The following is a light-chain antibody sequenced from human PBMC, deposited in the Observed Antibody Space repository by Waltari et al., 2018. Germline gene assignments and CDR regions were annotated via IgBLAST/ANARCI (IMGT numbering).Light chain of an antibody. J-gene: IGKJ4*01. V-gene: IGKV3-11*01. CDR1: ESVSTY. CDR2: DTS. CDR3: QQGVILPLT. Sequence: EIVLTQSPVPLLLVPGERATLPSRPSESVSTYLAWYQQKPGQSPTRLIYDTSTRATGIPGRVRGSGYGTDFTLTINNLEAEDFALYYCQQGVILPLTFGGGTKLEIK.